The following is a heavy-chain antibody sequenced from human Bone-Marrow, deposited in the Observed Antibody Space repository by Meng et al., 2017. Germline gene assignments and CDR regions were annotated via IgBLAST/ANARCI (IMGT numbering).Heavy chain of an antibody. J-gene: IGHJ6*02. CDR1: GGTFSSYA. Sequence: SVKVSCKASGGTFSSYAISWVRQAPGQGLEWMGGIIPIFGTANYAQKFQGRVTITTDESTSTAYMELSSLRSEDTAVYYRAREGLPEGYYGMDVWGQGTTVTVSS. CDR3: AREGLPEGYYGMDV. CDR2: IIPIFGTA. D-gene: IGHD2-15*01. V-gene: IGHV1-69*05.